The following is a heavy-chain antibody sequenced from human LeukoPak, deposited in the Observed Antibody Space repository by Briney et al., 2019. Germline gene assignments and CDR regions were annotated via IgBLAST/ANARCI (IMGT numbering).Heavy chain of an antibody. Sequence: SVKVSCKASGYTFTSYDINWVRQATGQGLEWMGWMNPNSGSTGYAQKFQGRVTITRNTSISTAYMELSSLRSEDTAVYYCARGRALYGSGSDYWGQGTLVTVSS. CDR3: ARGRALYGSGSDY. D-gene: IGHD3-10*01. V-gene: IGHV1-8*03. CDR1: GYTFTSYD. CDR2: MNPNSGST. J-gene: IGHJ4*02.